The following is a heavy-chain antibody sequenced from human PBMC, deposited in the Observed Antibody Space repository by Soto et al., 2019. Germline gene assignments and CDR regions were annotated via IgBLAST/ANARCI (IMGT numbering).Heavy chain of an antibody. CDR2: LYSDGST. CDR3: ASRPGEVAPPHMLPLDF. Sequence: GGALRLSCAASGIIVSTRFMTWVRQAPGKGLEWVSILYSDGSTYYADSVKGRFTISIDNSENTLYLRMNSLRAEDTGVYYCASRPGEVAPPHMLPLDFWGQGSPVTVSS. J-gene: IGHJ4*02. CDR1: GIIVSTRF. V-gene: IGHV3-66*01. D-gene: IGHD2-2*01.